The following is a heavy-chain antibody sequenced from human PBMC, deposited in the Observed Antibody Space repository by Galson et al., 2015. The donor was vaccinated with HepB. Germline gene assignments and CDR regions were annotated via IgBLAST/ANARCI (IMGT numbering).Heavy chain of an antibody. CDR1: GGTFSRYA. V-gene: IGHV1-69*10. J-gene: IGHJ3*02. Sequence: SVKVSCKASGGTFSRYAISWVRLAPGQGLEWMGGIIPIAGVANYAQKFQGRVTITADKSTSTVYMELNSLRSEDTAVYYCAREAGDIVVVVTAVGALDIWGQGTTVTVSS. CDR2: IIPIAGVA. CDR3: AREAGDIVVVVTAVGALDI. D-gene: IGHD2-15*01.